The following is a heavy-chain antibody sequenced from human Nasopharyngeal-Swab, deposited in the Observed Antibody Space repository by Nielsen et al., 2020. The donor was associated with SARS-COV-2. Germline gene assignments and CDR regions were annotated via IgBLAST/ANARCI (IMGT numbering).Heavy chain of an antibody. Sequence: ASVKVSCKASGYTFTSYGTSWVRQAPGQGLEWMGWINPNSGGTNYAQKFQGWVTMTRDTSISTAYMELSRLRSDDTAVYYCARGSYSGELWLPMDYWGQGTLVTVSS. CDR3: ARGSYSGELWLPMDY. D-gene: IGHD5-18*01. V-gene: IGHV1-2*04. J-gene: IGHJ4*02. CDR2: INPNSGGT. CDR1: GYTFTSYG.